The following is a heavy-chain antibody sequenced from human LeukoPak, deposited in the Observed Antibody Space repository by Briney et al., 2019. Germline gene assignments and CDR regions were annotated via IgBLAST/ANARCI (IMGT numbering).Heavy chain of an antibody. CDR3: ARTLYCSGWEEAFDI. J-gene: IGHJ3*02. CDR2: IDWDDDK. Sequence: SGPTLVNPTQTRTLTCTFSGFSLSTSGMCVSWIRQPPGKALEWLALIDWDDDKYYSTSLKTRLTISKDTSKNQVVLTMTNMDPVDTATYYCARTLYCSGWEEAFDIWGQGTMVTVSS. D-gene: IGHD6-19*01. V-gene: IGHV2-70*01. CDR1: GFSLSTSGMC.